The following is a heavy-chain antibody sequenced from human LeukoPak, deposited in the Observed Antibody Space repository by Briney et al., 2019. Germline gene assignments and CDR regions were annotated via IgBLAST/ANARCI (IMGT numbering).Heavy chain of an antibody. Sequence: GGSLRLSCAASGFTFSSYGMHWVRQAPGKGLEWVAVIWYDGSNKYYADSVKGRFTISRDNSKNTLYLQMNSLRAEDTAVYYCARERSTTPYDAFDIWGQGIMVTVSS. J-gene: IGHJ3*02. V-gene: IGHV3-33*01. CDR2: IWYDGSNK. CDR3: ARERSTTPYDAFDI. CDR1: GFTFSSYG. D-gene: IGHD1-14*01.